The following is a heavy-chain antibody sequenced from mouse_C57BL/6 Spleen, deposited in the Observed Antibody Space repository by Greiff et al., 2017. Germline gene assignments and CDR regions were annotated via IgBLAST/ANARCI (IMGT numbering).Heavy chain of an antibody. Sequence: LQESGPELVKPGASVKISCKASGYAFSSSWMNWVKQRPGQGLEWIGRIYPGDGDTNYNGKFKGKATLTADKSSSTAYMQLSSLTSEDSAVYFCATQGTTGVPAWFAYWGQGTLVTVSA. CDR3: ATQGTTGVPAWFAY. D-gene: IGHD1-1*01. J-gene: IGHJ3*01. V-gene: IGHV1-82*01. CDR1: GYAFSSSW. CDR2: IYPGDGDT.